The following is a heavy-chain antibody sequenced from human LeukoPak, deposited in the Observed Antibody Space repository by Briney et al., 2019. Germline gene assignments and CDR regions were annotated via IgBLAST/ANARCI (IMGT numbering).Heavy chain of an antibody. D-gene: IGHD6-13*01. CDR2: IYYSGST. CDR3: ARSFGGIAAAGPPYYYYYYMDV. V-gene: IGHV4-59*11. Sequence: SETLSLTCTVSGGSISSHYWSWIRQPPGKGLEWIGYIYYSGSTNYNPSLKSRVTISVDTSKNQFSLKLSSVTAADTAVYYCARSFGGIAAAGPPYYYYYYMDVWGKGTTVTVSS. J-gene: IGHJ6*03. CDR1: GGSISSHY.